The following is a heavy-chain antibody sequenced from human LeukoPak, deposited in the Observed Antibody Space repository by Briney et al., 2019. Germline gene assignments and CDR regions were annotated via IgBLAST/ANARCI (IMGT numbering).Heavy chain of an antibody. V-gene: IGHV3-23*01. Sequence: PGGSLRLSCAASGFTFSSYGMTWVRQAPGKGLEWVSAISGSGGSTYYADSVKGRFTISRDNSKNTLYLQMNSLRAEDTAVYYCAGSRYYYDPSVRPPGGYWGQGTLVTVSS. CDR1: GFTFSSYG. CDR3: AGSRYYYDPSVRPPGGY. CDR2: ISGSGGST. D-gene: IGHD3-22*01. J-gene: IGHJ4*02.